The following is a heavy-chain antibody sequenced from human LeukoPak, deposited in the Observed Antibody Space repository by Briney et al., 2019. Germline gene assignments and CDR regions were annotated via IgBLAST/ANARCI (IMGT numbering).Heavy chain of an antibody. CDR2: ISAYNGNT. J-gene: IGHJ4*02. Sequence: ASVNLSFNSSGYSCTSSGISWVRQATGQGLEGMGWISAYNGNTNYAQNLQGRVTMTTDTSKNPAYLELRSLSSDDTAVYYCARKSYRGYCDYWGGGTLVTVFS. V-gene: IGHV1-18*01. D-gene: IGHD3-16*02. CDR3: ARKSYRGYCDY. CDR1: GYSCTSSG.